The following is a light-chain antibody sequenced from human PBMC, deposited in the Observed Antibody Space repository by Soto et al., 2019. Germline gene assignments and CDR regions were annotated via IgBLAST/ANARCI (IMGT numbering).Light chain of an antibody. CDR1: QNVGLF. CDR3: QHRSDWQGT. J-gene: IGKJ3*01. CDR2: DAS. Sequence: EIVLTQSPATLSLSPGESATHTCRASQNVGLFMAWYQQKSGQTPRLLIYDASARAPGIPARFSGGGSGTDFTLTISSLEPEDFAVYYCQHRSDWQGTFGPGTKVDIK. V-gene: IGKV3D-11*02.